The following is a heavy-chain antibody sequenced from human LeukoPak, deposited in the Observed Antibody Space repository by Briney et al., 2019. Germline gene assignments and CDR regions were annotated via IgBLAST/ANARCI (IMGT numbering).Heavy chain of an antibody. V-gene: IGHV3-23*01. CDR2: ISGSGGST. CDR3: AKDRSYYYGSGSYSFDY. Sequence: GGSLRLPCAASGFTFSSYAMSWVRQAPGKGLEWVSAISGSGGSTYYADSVKGRFTISRDNSKNTLYLQMNSLRAEDTAVYYCAKDRSYYYGSGSYSFDYWGQGTLVTVSS. CDR1: GFTFSSYA. J-gene: IGHJ4*02. D-gene: IGHD3-10*01.